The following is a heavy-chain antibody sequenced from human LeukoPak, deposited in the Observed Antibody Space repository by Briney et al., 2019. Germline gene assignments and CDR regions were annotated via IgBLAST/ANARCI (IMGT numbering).Heavy chain of an antibody. CDR2: IYYSGST. Sequence: SETLSLTCTVSGGSISSGGYHWSWIRQHPGKGLEWIGYIYYSGSTYYNPSLKSRVTISVDTSKNQFSLKLSSVTAADTAVYYCATERLQGFDYWGQGTLVTVSS. CDR3: ATERLQGFDY. V-gene: IGHV4-31*03. D-gene: IGHD4-11*01. J-gene: IGHJ4*02. CDR1: GGSISSGGYH.